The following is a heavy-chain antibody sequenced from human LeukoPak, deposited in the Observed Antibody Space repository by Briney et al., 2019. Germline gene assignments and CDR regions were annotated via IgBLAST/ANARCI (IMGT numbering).Heavy chain of an antibody. CDR1: GGSISNYY. CDR2: IYYSGST. Sequence: SETLSLTCTVSGGSISNYYWSWIRQPPGKGLEWIGYIYYSGSTNYNPSLKSRVTMSVDTSKNQFSLKLSSVTAADTAVYYCARVVYYYDSSGYYETYYFDYWGQGTLVTVSS. CDR3: ARVVYYYDSSGYYETYYFDY. D-gene: IGHD3-22*01. J-gene: IGHJ4*02. V-gene: IGHV4-59*12.